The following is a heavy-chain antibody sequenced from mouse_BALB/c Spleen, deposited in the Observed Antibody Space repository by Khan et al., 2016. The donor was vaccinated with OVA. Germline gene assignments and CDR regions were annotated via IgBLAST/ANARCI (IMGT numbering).Heavy chain of an antibody. V-gene: IGHV1-18*01. D-gene: IGHD1-1*01. CDR1: GYTFTEYT. CDR2: INPNNGDT. Sequence: EVQLQQSGPELVKPGASVKISCKTSGYTFTEYTMHWVRQSHGKSLEWIGGINPNNGDTTYNQQFKGKATLTVDKSSSTAYMERRSLTSDDSAVFYCARWYFGSTWFAYWGQGTLVTVSA. J-gene: IGHJ3*01. CDR3: ARWYFGSTWFAY.